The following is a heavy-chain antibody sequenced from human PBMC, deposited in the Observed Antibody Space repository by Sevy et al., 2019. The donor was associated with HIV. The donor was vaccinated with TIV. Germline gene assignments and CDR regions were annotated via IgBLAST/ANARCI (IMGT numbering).Heavy chain of an antibody. CDR3: ARVRTPRLNWFDP. V-gene: IGHV4-30-2*01. CDR1: GGSISSGGYS. D-gene: IGHD2-21*02. CDR2: IYHSGST. Sequence: SETLSLTCAVSGGSISSGGYSWSWIRQPPGKGLEWFGYIYHSGSTYYNPSLKSRVTISVDRSKNQFSLKLSSVTAADTAVYYCARVRTPRLNWFDPWGQGTLVTVSS. J-gene: IGHJ5*02.